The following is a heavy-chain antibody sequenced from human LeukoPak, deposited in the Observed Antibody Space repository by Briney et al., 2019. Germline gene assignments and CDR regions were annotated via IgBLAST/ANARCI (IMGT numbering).Heavy chain of an antibody. J-gene: IGHJ4*02. Sequence: GGSLRLSCAASGFTFSSYAMSWVRQAPGKGLEWVSAIRGSGGSTYYADSVKGRFTISRDNSKNTLYLQMNSLRAEDTAVYYCAKSSLPQYYYDSSGYLDYWGQGTLVTVSS. V-gene: IGHV3-23*01. CDR1: GFTFSSYA. CDR3: AKSSLPQYYYDSSGYLDY. CDR2: IRGSGGST. D-gene: IGHD3-22*01.